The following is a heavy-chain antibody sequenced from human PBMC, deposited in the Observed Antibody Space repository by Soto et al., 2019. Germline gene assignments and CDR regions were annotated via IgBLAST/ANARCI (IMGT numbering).Heavy chain of an antibody. D-gene: IGHD1-7*01. Sequence: EAQLLESGGGLVQPGGSLRLSCAASGFTFSRYAMSWVRQAPGKGLEWVSGISGSSGSTYHADSVKGRFTISRDNSKSTLFLQMNSLRAEDTALYYCVKELTGTTRTDYWGQGTLVTVSS. CDR3: VKELTGTTRTDY. CDR2: ISGSSGST. J-gene: IGHJ4*02. V-gene: IGHV3-23*01. CDR1: GFTFSRYA.